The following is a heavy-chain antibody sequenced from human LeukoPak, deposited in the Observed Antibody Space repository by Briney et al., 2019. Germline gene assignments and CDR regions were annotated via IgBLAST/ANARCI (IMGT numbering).Heavy chain of an antibody. CDR3: ARSIILTGYYDYYYYYMDV. CDR2: INPNSGGT. V-gene: IGHV1-2*02. D-gene: IGHD3-9*01. J-gene: IGHJ6*03. CDR1: GYTFTGYY. Sequence: GASVKVSCKASGYTFTGYYMHWVRQAPGQGLEWMGWINPNSGGTNYAQKFQGRVTMTRDTSISTAYMELSRLRSDDTAVYYCARSIILTGYYDYYYYYMDVWGKGTTVTVSS.